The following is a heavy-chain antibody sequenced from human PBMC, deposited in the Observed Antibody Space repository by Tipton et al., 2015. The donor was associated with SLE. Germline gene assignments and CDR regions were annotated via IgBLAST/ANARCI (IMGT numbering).Heavy chain of an antibody. D-gene: IGHD1-26*01. Sequence: TLSLTCAVYGASFSPYYWTCSWIRQPPGKGLEWIGSVYYHGSTYSNPSLKSRLTLSVDTSNNQFSLRLTSVTAADTAVYYCARPSGNYWGQGKLVSVSS. CDR2: VYYHGST. CDR3: ARPSGNY. J-gene: IGHJ4*02. V-gene: IGHV4-34*01. CDR1: GASFSPYY.